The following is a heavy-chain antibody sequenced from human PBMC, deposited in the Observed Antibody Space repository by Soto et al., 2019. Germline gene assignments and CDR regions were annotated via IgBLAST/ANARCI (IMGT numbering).Heavy chain of an antibody. J-gene: IGHJ4*02. CDR2: IKSKPDGGTT. CDR1: GFTFSNAW. Sequence: GGSLRLSCVGSGFTFSNAWINWVRQTPGKGLEWVSRIKSKPDGGTTDYAAPVKGRFTISRDDSKNTVYLQMNSLKTEDAALYYCVTGQYFDYWGQGTLVTVSS. CDR3: VTGQYFDY. V-gene: IGHV3-15*01.